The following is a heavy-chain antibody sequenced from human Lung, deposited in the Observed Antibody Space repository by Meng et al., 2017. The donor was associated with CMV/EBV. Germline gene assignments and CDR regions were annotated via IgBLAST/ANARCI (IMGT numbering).Heavy chain of an antibody. V-gene: IGHV3-30*19. Sequence: GESLKISCSASGFTFSNYGMHWVRQAPGKGLEWVAFISYDGSNKYYADSVNGRFTISRDNSKNTQDLQMNSLRAEDTAVYYCARDADSSSFSPESARGYYYCGMDVWGQGTTVXVSS. J-gene: IGHJ6*02. CDR2: ISYDGSNK. D-gene: IGHD6-13*01. CDR3: ARDADSSSFSPESARGYYYCGMDV. CDR1: GFTFSNYG.